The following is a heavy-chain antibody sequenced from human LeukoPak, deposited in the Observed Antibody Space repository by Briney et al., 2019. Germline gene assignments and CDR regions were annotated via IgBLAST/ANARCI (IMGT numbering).Heavy chain of an antibody. CDR1: GDSISRYY. J-gene: IGHJ4*02. D-gene: IGHD2-21*02. Sequence: SETLSLTCTVSGDSISRYYWSWIRQPAGKGLEWIGRIYNGGIITYNPSLKSRVTMSIDTSNNQFSLRLRFVTAADTAVYYCARGRQVFSDRGDYFDYWGQGTLVTVSS. CDR2: IYNGGII. V-gene: IGHV4-4*07. CDR3: ARGRQVFSDRGDYFDY.